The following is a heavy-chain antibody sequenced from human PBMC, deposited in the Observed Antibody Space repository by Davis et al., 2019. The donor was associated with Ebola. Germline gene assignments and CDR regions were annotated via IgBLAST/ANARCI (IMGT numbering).Heavy chain of an antibody. CDR2: ISYDGSSK. V-gene: IGHV3-30*04. CDR3: ARGVDSTRDFDY. J-gene: IGHJ4*02. Sequence: GGSLRLSCAASGFTFSSYAMHWVRQAPGKGLEWVAAISYDGSSKFYADSVKGRFTMSRDNSKNTVHVQMNGLRAEDTAVYYCARGVDSTRDFDYWGQGTLVTVSS. CDR1: GFTFSSYA. D-gene: IGHD5-18*01.